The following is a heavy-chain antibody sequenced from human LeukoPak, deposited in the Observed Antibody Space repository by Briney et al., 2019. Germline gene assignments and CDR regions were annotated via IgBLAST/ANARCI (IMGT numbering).Heavy chain of an antibody. J-gene: IGHJ6*02. V-gene: IGHV3-64*01. Sequence: GGSLRLSCAASGFTFSSYAMHWVRQAPGKGLEYVSAISSNGGSTYYANSVKGRFTISRDNAKNSLYLQMNSLRAEDTALYYCAKDNYGSEHGMDVWGQGTTVTVSS. CDR2: ISSNGGST. CDR1: GFTFSSYA. CDR3: AKDNYGSEHGMDV. D-gene: IGHD3-10*01.